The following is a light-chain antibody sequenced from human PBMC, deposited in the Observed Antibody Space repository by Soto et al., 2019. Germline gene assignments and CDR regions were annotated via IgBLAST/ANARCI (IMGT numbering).Light chain of an antibody. Sequence: QSALTQPASVSGSPGQSITISCTGNGSDIGAYNYVSWYQQHPGKAPKLIIHGVTHRPSGVSTRFAASKSAYTASLTISGLQAEDEADYYCSSFTTNYFYVFGPGTKLTVL. CDR3: SSFTTNYFYV. V-gene: IGLV2-14*01. CDR1: GSDIGAYNY. CDR2: GVT. J-gene: IGLJ1*01.